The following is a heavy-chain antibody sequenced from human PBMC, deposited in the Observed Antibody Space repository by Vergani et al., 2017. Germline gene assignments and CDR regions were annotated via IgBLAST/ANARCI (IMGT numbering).Heavy chain of an antibody. D-gene: IGHD2-2*01. V-gene: IGHV4-59*01. CDR1: GGSISSYY. Sequence: QLQLQESGPGLVKPSETLSLTCTVSGGSISSYYWSWIRQPPGKGLEWIGYIYYSGSTNYNPSLKSRVTISVDTSKNQFSLKLSSVTAADTAVYYCARAGVPAALDYWGQGTLVTVSS. CDR2: IYYSGST. J-gene: IGHJ4*02. CDR3: ARAGVPAALDY.